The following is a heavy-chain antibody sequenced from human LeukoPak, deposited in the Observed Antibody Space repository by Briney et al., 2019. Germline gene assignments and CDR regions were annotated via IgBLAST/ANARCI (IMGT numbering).Heavy chain of an antibody. V-gene: IGHV4-39*07. Sequence: SETLSLTCTVSGGSISNSDYYWSWIRQPPGKGLEWIGEINHGGSTNYNPSLKSRVTISVDTSKNQFSLKLSSVTAADTAVYYCARGQRGGLVPYGYGGQGTLVTVSS. D-gene: IGHD6-19*01. CDR1: GGSISNSDYY. CDR2: INHGGST. CDR3: ARGQRGGLVPYGY. J-gene: IGHJ4*02.